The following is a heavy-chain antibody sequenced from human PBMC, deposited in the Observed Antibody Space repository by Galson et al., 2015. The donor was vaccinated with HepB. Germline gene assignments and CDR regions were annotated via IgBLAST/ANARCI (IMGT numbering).Heavy chain of an antibody. CDR1: GFTFNSYE. CDR3: ATIYSGSYSGRNAFDI. D-gene: IGHD1-26*01. CDR2: ISSSGSTI. V-gene: IGHV3-48*03. J-gene: IGHJ3*02. Sequence: SLRLSCAVSGFTFNSYEMNWVRQAPGKGLEWVSYISSSGSTIYYADSVKGRFTISRDNAKNSLYLQMNSLRAEDTAVYSCATIYSGSYSGRNAFDIWGQGTMVTVSS.